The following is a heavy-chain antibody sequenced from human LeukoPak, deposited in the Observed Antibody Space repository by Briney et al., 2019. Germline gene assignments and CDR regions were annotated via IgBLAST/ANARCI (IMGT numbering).Heavy chain of an antibody. D-gene: IGHD2-15*01. V-gene: IGHV4-39*01. J-gene: IGHJ5*02. CDR1: GGSISSSSYY. Sequence: PSETLSLTCTVSGGSISSSSYYWGWIRQPPGKGLEWIGNIYYSGSTYYNPSLKSRVTISVDTSKNQFSLKLSSVTAADTAVYYCARHRCSGGSCYPMNWFDPWGQGTLVTVSS. CDR3: ARHRCSGGSCYPMNWFDP. CDR2: IYYSGST.